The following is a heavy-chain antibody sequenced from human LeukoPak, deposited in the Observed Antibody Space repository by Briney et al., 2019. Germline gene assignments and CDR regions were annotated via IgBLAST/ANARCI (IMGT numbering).Heavy chain of an antibody. CDR2: GSSSGNA. CDR1: GGSISSSVHY. D-gene: IGHD6-19*01. J-gene: IGHJ6*04. Sequence: SETLSLTCSVSGGSISSSVHYWGWVRQPPGKGLEWIVSGSSSGNAHYNPSLKSRVTVSVDTSKNQFSLKVTSVTAADTAVYYCARDEKGHASGWTQLDVWGKGTTVTVSS. V-gene: IGHV4-39*07. CDR3: ARDEKGHASGWTQLDV.